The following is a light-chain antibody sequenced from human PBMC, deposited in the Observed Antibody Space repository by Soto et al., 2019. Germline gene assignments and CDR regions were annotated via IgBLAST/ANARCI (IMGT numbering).Light chain of an antibody. CDR2: EVS. CDR3: CSYASSTVV. Sequence: QSALTQPASVSGSPGQSIIISCTGTSSDIGRYNYVSWYQQHPGKAPKLMIYEVSNRPSGVSDRFAGSKSGNTASLTISGLQAEDEADYHCCSYASSTVVFGGGTKLTVL. CDR1: SSDIGRYNY. J-gene: IGLJ2*01. V-gene: IGLV2-14*01.